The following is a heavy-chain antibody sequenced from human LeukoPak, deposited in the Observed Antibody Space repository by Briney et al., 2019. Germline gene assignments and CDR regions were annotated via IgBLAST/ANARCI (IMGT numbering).Heavy chain of an antibody. Sequence: SETLSLTCTVSGGSISSYYWSWIRRPPGKGLEWIGYIYYSGSTNYNPSLKSRVTISVDMSKNQFSLILSSVTAADTAVYYCARHGPYLGRLGWFDPWGQGTLVTVSS. D-gene: IGHD1-26*01. CDR1: GGSISSYY. J-gene: IGHJ5*02. V-gene: IGHV4-59*08. CDR2: IYYSGST. CDR3: ARHGPYLGRLGWFDP.